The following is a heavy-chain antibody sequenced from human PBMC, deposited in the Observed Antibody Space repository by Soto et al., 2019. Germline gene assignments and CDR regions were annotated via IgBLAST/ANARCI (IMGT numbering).Heavy chain of an antibody. CDR1: GFTVSSYG. V-gene: IGHV3-33*01. D-gene: IGHD3-10*01. CDR3: ARDRHPYYYGSGSAKNSYYYYYGMDV. J-gene: IGHJ6*02. CDR2: IWYDGSNK. Sequence: GGCLRLSCASSGFTVSSYGMHWVRQAQGKGLEWVAVIWYDGSNKYYADSVKGRFTISRDNSKNTLYLQMNSLRAEDTAVYYCARDRHPYYYGSGSAKNSYYYYYGMDVWGQGTTVTVSS.